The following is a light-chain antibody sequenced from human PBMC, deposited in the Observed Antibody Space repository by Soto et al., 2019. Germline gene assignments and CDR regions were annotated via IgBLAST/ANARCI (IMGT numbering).Light chain of an antibody. CDR2: EVS. J-gene: IGLJ1*01. CDR3: SSYAPIRV. V-gene: IGLV2-8*01. CDR1: SSDVGGYNY. Sequence: QYVLTQPPSASGSPGQSVTISCTGTSSDVGGYNYVSWYQQHPGKAPKLMIYEVSKRPSGVPDRFSGSKSGNTASLTVSGLQAEDEADYYCSSYAPIRVFGTGTKLTVL.